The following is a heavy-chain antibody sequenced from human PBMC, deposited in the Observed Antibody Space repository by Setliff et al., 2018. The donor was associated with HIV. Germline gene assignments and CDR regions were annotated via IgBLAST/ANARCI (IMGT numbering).Heavy chain of an antibody. CDR1: GGSFSGYY. J-gene: IGHJ4*02. D-gene: IGHD6-19*01. Sequence: SETLSLTCDVFGGSFSGYYWSWIRQPPGKGLEWIGEIIPSGSTNNNPSLKSRVTISVDTSKNQFSLKLGSVTAADTAVYFCARRFEQWLAFDYWGQGTLVTVSS. CDR2: IIPSGST. V-gene: IGHV4-34*12. CDR3: ARRFEQWLAFDY.